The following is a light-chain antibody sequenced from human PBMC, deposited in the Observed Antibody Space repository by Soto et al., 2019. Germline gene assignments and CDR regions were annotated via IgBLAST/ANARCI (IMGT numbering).Light chain of an antibody. J-gene: IGKJ1*01. CDR1: QSLLFISNNRNY. CDR3: QQYYSSPQT. Sequence: DIGMTQSPDSLAVSLGERATINCKSSQSLLFISNNRNYLAWYQQKPGQPPKLLIYWASTRGSGVPDRFSGSWSGTDFTLTICSLQADHVAVYYCQQYYSSPQTFGQGTKVEI. CDR2: WAS. V-gene: IGKV4-1*01.